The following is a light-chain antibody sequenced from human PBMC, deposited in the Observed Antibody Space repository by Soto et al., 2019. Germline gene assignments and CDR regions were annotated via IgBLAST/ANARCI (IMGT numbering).Light chain of an antibody. Sequence: DIQMTQSPSTLSASVGDRSTITCRPSQRISSWLAWYQQKQGKAPKLLIFDASSLESGTPSRFSGRRSGTQFTLTINGLQPDDFATYYCQQYDNYKPLTFGGGTKVDIK. CDR3: QQYDNYKPLT. CDR2: DAS. J-gene: IGKJ4*01. CDR1: QRISSW. V-gene: IGKV1-5*01.